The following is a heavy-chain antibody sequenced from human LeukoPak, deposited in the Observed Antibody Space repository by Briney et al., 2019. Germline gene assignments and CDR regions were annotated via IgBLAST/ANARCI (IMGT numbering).Heavy chain of an antibody. CDR1: GGSISSYY. D-gene: IGHD4-17*01. CDR3: ARDIPSGGVMTTVTTDAFDI. CDR2: IYYSGST. V-gene: IGHV4-59*01. Sequence: SETLSLTCTVSGGSISSYYWSRIRQPPGKGLEWIGYIYYSGSTNYNPSLKSRVAISVDTSKNQFSLKLSSVTAADTAVYYCARDIPSGGVMTTVTTDAFDIWGQGTMVTVSS. J-gene: IGHJ3*02.